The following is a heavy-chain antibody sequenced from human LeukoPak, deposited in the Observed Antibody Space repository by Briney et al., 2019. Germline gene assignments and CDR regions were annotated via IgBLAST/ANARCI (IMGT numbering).Heavy chain of an antibody. Sequence: GGSLRLSCAASGFTFSSYWMSWVRQAAGKGLGWVANIKQDGSEKYYVDSVKGRFTISRDNAKNSLYLQMNSLRAEDTAVYYCASGYEYSSGRTFDYWGQGTLVTVSS. V-gene: IGHV3-7*01. CDR2: IKQDGSEK. D-gene: IGHD6-19*01. CDR1: GFTFSSYW. CDR3: ASGYEYSSGRTFDY. J-gene: IGHJ4*02.